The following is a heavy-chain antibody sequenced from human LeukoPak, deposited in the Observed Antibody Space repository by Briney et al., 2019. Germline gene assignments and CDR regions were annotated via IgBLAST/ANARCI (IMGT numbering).Heavy chain of an antibody. CDR2: IYYSGST. CDR1: GGSISSGDYY. CDR3: ARATPPYYYYGMDV. D-gene: IGHD4-23*01. V-gene: IGHV4-30-4*01. J-gene: IGHJ6*02. Sequence: SETLSLTCTVSGGSISSGDYYWSWIRQPPGKGLEWIGYIYYSGSTYYNPSLKSRVTISVDTSKNQFSLKLSSVTAADTAVYYCARATPPYYYYGMDVWGQGTTVTVSS.